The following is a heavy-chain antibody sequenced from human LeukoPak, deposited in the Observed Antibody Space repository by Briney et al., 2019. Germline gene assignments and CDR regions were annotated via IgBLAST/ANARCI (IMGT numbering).Heavy chain of an antibody. D-gene: IGHD3-10*01. Sequence: PSETLSLTCAVSGGSISSGGYSWSWIRQPPGKGLEWIGYIYHSGSTYYNPSLKSRVTISVDRSKNQFSLKLSSVTAADTAVYYCARVGGQVRGNFDYWGQGTLVTVSS. CDR2: IYHSGST. V-gene: IGHV4-30-2*01. J-gene: IGHJ4*02. CDR3: ARVGGQVRGNFDY. CDR1: GGSISSGGYS.